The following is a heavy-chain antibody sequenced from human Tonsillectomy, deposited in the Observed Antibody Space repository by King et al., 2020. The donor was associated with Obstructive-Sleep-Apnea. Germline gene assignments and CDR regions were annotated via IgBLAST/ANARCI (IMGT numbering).Heavy chain of an antibody. J-gene: IGHJ4*02. D-gene: IGHD3-10*01. Sequence: QLQESGPGLVKPSETLSLTCTVSGGSISSYYCSCIRQPPGKGLEWFWYIYYSGSTNYNPSLKIRVTISVDTSKNQFSLKLSSVTAADTAVYYCARESGSGSYSRRYYFDYWGQGTLVTVSS. CDR2: IYYSGST. CDR3: ARESGSGSYSRRYYFDY. V-gene: IGHV4-59*01. CDR1: GGSISSYY.